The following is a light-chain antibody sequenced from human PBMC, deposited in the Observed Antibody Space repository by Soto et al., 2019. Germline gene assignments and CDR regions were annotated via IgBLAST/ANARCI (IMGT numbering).Light chain of an antibody. V-gene: IGKV4-1*01. J-gene: IGKJ4*01. CDR1: QSVLYSSNNKNY. CDR2: WAS. CDR3: QQYYSTPLT. Sequence: DIVMTQSPDSLAVSLGERATINCKSSQSVLYSSNNKNYLAWYQQKPGQPPKLLIYWASTRESGVPDRFSGSGSGTDFTLTISSLQAEDVAVSYCQQYYSTPLTFGGGTKGEIK.